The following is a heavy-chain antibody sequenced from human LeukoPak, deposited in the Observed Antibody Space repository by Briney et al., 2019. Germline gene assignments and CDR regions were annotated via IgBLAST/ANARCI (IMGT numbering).Heavy chain of an antibody. V-gene: IGHV3-9*01. J-gene: IGHJ3*02. CDR3: AKDNGHGDYVGAFDI. CDR2: ISWNSGII. D-gene: IGHD4-17*01. CDR1: GFTFDDYA. Sequence: PGRSLRLSCAASGFTFDDYAMHWVRQAPGKGLEWVSGISWNSGIIYYADSVKGRFTISRDNAKNSLYLQMNSLRAEDTALYYCAKDNGHGDYVGAFDIWGQGTMVTVSS.